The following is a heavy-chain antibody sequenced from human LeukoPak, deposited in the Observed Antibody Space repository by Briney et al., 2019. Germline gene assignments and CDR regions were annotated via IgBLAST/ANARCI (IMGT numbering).Heavy chain of an antibody. D-gene: IGHD7-27*01. CDR1: GFTFNNYW. CDR3: AKDMGTVTDNFDS. V-gene: IGHV3-7*01. CDR2: IKQDGSEK. Sequence: GGSLRLSCAASGFTFNNYWMNWVRQAPGKGPEWVANIKQDGSEKHYVDSVKGRFTISRDNAKNSLYLQMNSLRAEDTAMYYCAKDMGTVTDNFDSWGQGTLVTVSS. J-gene: IGHJ4*02.